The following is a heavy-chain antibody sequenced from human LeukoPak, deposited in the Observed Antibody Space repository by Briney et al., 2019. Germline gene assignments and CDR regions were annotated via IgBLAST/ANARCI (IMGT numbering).Heavy chain of an antibody. D-gene: IGHD6-19*01. V-gene: IGHV3-23*01. Sequence: GGSLRLSCAASGFTFSSYGMSWVRQAPGKGLEWVSAISGSGGSTYYADSVKGRFTISRDNSKNTLYLQMNSLRAEDTAVYYCAKGFLPYSSGWYGYWGQGTLVTVSS. J-gene: IGHJ4*02. CDR2: ISGSGGST. CDR3: AKGFLPYSSGWYGY. CDR1: GFTFSSYG.